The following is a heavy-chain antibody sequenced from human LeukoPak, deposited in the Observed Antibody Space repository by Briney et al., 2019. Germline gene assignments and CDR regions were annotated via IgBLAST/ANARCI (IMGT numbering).Heavy chain of an antibody. CDR3: ARPRTYSSSWSPFDY. CDR2: MWYDGSNK. Sequence: PGRSLRLSCAASGFTFNSYGMHWVRQAPGKGLEWVALMWYDGSNKYYADSVKGRFNISRDNSKNTLYLQMNSLRAEDTAVYYCARPRTYSSSWSPFDYWGQGTLVTVSS. CDR1: GFTFNSYG. D-gene: IGHD6-13*01. V-gene: IGHV3-33*01. J-gene: IGHJ4*02.